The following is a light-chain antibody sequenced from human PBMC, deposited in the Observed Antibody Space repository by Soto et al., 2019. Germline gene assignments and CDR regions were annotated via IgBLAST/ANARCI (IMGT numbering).Light chain of an antibody. CDR3: VAWDDSLNVVV. Sequence: QSVLTQPPSASGTPGQRVTISCSGNTSNLEDNHVYWYRRLPGTAPRLLLYRNNQRPSGVPDRFSGSKSGTSASLAISGLRSEDEADYFCVAWDDSLNVVVFGGGTKVTVL. V-gene: IGLV1-47*01. CDR2: RNN. CDR1: TSNLEDNH. J-gene: IGLJ2*01.